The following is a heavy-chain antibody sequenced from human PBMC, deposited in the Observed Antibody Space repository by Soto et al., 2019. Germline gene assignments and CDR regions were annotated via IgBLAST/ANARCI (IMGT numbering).Heavy chain of an antibody. CDR1: GFTFSNYG. J-gene: IGHJ5*02. CDR3: AKDNDLNP. CDR2: ISYDGGNQ. V-gene: IGHV3-30*18. D-gene: IGHD1-1*01. Sequence: QVQLVESGGGVVQPGRSLRVSYAASGFTFSNYGMHWVRQAPGKGLEWVAVISYDGGNQNYADSVKGRFIISRDNSKNTLYLQMNSLRPEDTAMYYCAKDNDLNPWGQGTLVTVSS.